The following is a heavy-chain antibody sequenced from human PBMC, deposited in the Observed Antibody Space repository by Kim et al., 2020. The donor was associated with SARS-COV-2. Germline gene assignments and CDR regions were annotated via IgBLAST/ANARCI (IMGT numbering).Heavy chain of an antibody. CDR3: ARANMVRGAEE. J-gene: IGHJ4*02. Sequence: SETLSLTCTVSGGSVSSGSYYWSWIRQPPGKGLEWIGYIYYSGSTNYNPSLKSRVTISVDTSKNQFSLKLSSVTAADTAVYYCARANMVRGAEEWGQGTLVTVSS. CDR1: GGSVSSGSYY. D-gene: IGHD3-10*01. V-gene: IGHV4-61*01. CDR2: IYYSGST.